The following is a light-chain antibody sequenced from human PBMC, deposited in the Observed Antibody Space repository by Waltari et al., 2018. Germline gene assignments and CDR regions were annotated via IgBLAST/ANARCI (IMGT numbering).Light chain of an antibody. CDR3: QQANSFPYT. V-gene: IGKV4-1*01. CDR1: QSVLNSSNNKNY. J-gene: IGKJ2*01. CDR2: WAS. Sequence: IVMTQSPDSLAVSLGERATIHCKSSQSVLNSSNNKNYLAWYQQKPGQPPKLVIYWASTRAPGVPDRFSGSGSETDFTLTISGLQAEDFATYYCQQANSFPYTFGQGTKLEIK.